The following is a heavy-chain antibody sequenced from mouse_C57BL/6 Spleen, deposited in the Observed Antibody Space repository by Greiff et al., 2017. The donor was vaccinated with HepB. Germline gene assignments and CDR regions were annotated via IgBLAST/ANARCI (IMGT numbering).Heavy chain of an antibody. CDR2: ISYDGSN. CDR3: ARDRGYMDY. Sequence: DVKLQESGPGLVKPSQSLSLTCSVTGYSITSGYYWNWIRQFPGNKLEWMGYISYDGSNNYNPSLKNRISITRDTSQNQFFLKLNSVTTEDTATYYCARDRGYMDYWGQGTSVTVSS. CDR1: GYSITSGYY. V-gene: IGHV3-6*01. J-gene: IGHJ4*01.